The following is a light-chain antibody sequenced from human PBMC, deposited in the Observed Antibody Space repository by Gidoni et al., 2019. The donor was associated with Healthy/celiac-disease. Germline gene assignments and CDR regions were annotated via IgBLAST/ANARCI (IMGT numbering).Light chain of an antibody. Sequence: DSQMTQCPSSLSASVGDRVPITCRASQSSSSYLNWYQQKPGQAPKLLIYAASSLQSGVPSRFSGRGSGTDFTLTISILLPEDFATYYCQQSYRTPLYTFGQGTKLEIK. CDR3: QQSYRTPLYT. CDR2: AAS. V-gene: IGKV1-39*01. J-gene: IGKJ2*01. CDR1: QSSSSY.